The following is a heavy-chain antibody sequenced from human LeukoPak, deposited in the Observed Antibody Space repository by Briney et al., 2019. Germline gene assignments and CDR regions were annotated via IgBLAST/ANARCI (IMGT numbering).Heavy chain of an antibody. CDR3: ARESPQHSSSRDNWFDP. J-gene: IGHJ5*02. CDR2: ISAYTGNT. D-gene: IGHD6-13*01. Sequence: ASVKVSCKASGYTFTSYGISWVRQAPGQGLEWMGWISAYTGNTNYAQKLQGRVTMTTDTSTSTAYMELRSLRSDDTAVYYCARESPQHSSSRDNWFDPWGQGTLVTVSS. CDR1: GYTFTSYG. V-gene: IGHV1-18*01.